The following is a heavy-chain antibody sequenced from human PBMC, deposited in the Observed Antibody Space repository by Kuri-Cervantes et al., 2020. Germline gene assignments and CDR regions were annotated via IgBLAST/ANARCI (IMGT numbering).Heavy chain of an antibody. CDR3: AKEHTVAVAGWNYYYGMDV. Sequence: GGSLRLSCAASGFTFSSYGMHWVRQAPGKGLEWVAVISYDGSNKYYADSVKGRFTISRDNPKNTLYLQMNSLRAEDTAVYYCAKEHTVAVAGWNYYYGMDVWGQGTTVTVSS. V-gene: IGHV3-30*18. CDR2: ISYDGSNK. D-gene: IGHD6-19*01. J-gene: IGHJ6*02. CDR1: GFTFSSYG.